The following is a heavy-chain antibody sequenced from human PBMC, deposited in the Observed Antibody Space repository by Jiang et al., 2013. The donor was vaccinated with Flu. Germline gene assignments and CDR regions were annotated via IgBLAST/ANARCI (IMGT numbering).Heavy chain of an antibody. CDR1: GYTFTGYY. Sequence: VQLVESGAEVKKPGASVKVSCKASGYTFTGYYMHWVRQAPGQGLEWMGWINPNSGGTNYAQKFQGRVTMTRDTSISTAYMELSRLRSDDTAVYYCARSWLEVGYSYGRDLDYWGQGTLVTVSS. CDR3: ARSWLEVGYSYGRDLDY. J-gene: IGHJ4*02. CDR2: INPNSGGT. D-gene: IGHD5-18*01. V-gene: IGHV1-2*02.